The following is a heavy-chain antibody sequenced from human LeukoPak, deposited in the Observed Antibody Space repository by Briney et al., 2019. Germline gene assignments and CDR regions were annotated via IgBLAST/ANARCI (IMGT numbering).Heavy chain of an antibody. CDR2: ISSSSTI. V-gene: IGHV3-48*01. D-gene: IGHD3-10*01. J-gene: IGHJ4*02. CDR3: ARDGLPLLWFGEAGFDY. CDR1: GFTFTNYS. Sequence: AGGSLRLSCAASGFTFTNYSMNWVRQAPGKGLEWVSYISSSSTIYYADSVKGRFTISRDNAKNSLYLQMNSLRAEDTAVYYCARDGLPLLWFGEAGFDYWGQGTLVTVSS.